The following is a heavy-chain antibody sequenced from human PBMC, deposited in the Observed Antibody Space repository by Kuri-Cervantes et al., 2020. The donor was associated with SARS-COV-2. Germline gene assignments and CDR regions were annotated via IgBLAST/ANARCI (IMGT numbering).Heavy chain of an antibody. D-gene: IGHD5-12*01. CDR2: ISGSGSTI. J-gene: IGHJ3*02. CDR1: GFTFSSYA. Sequence: GGSLRLSCAASGFTFSSYAMSWVRQAPGKGLEWVSAISGSGSTIYYADSVKGRFTISRDNSKNTLYLQMNSLRAEDTAVYYCAKSGYDFPNPHDAFDIWGQGTMVTVSS. V-gene: IGHV3-23*01. CDR3: AKSGYDFPNPHDAFDI.